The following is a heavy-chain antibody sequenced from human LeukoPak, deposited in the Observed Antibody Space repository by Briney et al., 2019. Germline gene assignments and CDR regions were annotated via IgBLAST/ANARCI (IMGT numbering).Heavy chain of an antibody. V-gene: IGHV3-30*02. J-gene: IGHJ3*02. Sequence: PGGSLRLSCGASGFTFSSYGMHWVRQAPGKGLEWVAFIRYDGSNKYYADSVKGRFTISRDNSKNTLYLQMNSLRAEDTAVYYCARGRDGYNLVDAFDIWGQGIMVTVSS. CDR2: IRYDGSNK. D-gene: IGHD5-24*01. CDR1: GFTFSSYG. CDR3: ARGRDGYNLVDAFDI.